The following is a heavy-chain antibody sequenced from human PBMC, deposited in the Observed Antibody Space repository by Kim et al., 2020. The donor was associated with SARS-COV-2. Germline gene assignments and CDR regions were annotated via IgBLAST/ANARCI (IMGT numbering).Heavy chain of an antibody. CDR3: ARTSSGYYRWIDP. J-gene: IGHJ5*02. D-gene: IGHD3-22*01. CDR2: IYPGDSDT. CDR1: GDSFNSHW. Sequence: GASLKISCKGSGDSFNSHWIAWVRQMPGKGLESMGIIYPGDSDTTYSPSFQGQVTISADRSINTAYLQWSSLKASDTAMYYCARTSSGYYRWIDPWGQGTLVTVSS. V-gene: IGHV5-51*01.